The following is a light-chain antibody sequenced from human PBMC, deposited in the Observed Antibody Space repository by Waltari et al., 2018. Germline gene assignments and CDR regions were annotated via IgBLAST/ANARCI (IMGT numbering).Light chain of an antibody. CDR2: DAS. V-gene: IGKV3-20*01. CDR1: ERISKCV. Sequence: RRSSERISKCVAGYQHKPGQPPGLLHYDASSSATGIPDRFSDSEAVTDFSLTISRLEPEDFAVYYCQKYGTLPATFGQGTKVEIK. J-gene: IGKJ1*01. CDR3: QKYGTLPAT.